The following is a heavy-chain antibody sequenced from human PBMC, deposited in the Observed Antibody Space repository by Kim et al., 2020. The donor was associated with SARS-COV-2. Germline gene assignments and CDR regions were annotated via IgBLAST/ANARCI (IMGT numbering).Heavy chain of an antibody. J-gene: IGHJ2*01. D-gene: IGHD3-10*01. Sequence: GGSLRLSCAASGFTFDDYAMHWVRQAPGKGLEWVSGISWNSGSIGYADSVKGRFTISRDNAKNSLYLQMNSLRAEDTALYYCAKDSGYQSYWYFDLWGRGTLVTVSS. CDR3: AKDSGYQSYWYFDL. CDR2: ISWNSGSI. V-gene: IGHV3-9*01. CDR1: GFTFDDYA.